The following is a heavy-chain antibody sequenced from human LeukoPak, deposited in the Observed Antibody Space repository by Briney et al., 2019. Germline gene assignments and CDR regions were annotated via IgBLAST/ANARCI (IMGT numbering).Heavy chain of an antibody. CDR3: ARRDYGGHAAYFDY. J-gene: IGHJ4*02. CDR1: GYTFTSNW. D-gene: IGHD4-23*01. V-gene: IGHV5-51*01. Sequence: GESLKISCKGYGYTFTSNWIGWVRQMPGKGLEWMGIIYPRDSDTVYSPSFQGQVIMSVDKSISTAYLQWGSLKASDTAIYFCARRDYGGHAAYFDYWGQGTLVTVSS. CDR2: IYPRDSDT.